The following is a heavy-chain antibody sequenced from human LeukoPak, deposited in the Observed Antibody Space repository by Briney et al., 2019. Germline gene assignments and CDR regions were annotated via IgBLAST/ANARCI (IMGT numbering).Heavy chain of an antibody. CDR2: INPNSGGT. V-gene: IGHV1-2*06. CDR3: ARAPPPYSSGWYGEGGDY. D-gene: IGHD6-19*01. CDR1: GYTFTGYY. J-gene: IGHJ4*02. Sequence: SXXVSCKASGYTFTGYYMHWVRQAPGQGLEWMGRINPNSGGTNYAQKFQGRVTMTRDTSISTAYMELSRLRSDDTAVYYCARAPPPYSSGWYGEGGDYWGQGTLVTVSS.